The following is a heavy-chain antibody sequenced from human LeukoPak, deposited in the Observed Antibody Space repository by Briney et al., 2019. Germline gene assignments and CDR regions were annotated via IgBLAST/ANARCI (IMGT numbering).Heavy chain of an antibody. V-gene: IGHV3-23*01. CDR3: GRGGSTRAQAFDV. CDR1: GFTFSSYG. Sequence: PGGSLRLSCAASGFTFSSYGMSWVRQAPGKGLEWVSAISGSGGSAYYADSVKGRLTISRENSKNTLYLEMTRLRTEDTAVYFCGRGGSTRAQAFDVWGQGTMVTVSS. D-gene: IGHD2-15*01. CDR2: ISGSGGSA. J-gene: IGHJ3*01.